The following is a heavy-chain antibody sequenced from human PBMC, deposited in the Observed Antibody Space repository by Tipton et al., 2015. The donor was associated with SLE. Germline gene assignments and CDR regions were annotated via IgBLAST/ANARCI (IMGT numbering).Heavy chain of an antibody. Sequence: TLSLTCTVSGGSINSYYWSWIRQPPGKGLEWIGYIHSSGSTNYNSSLESRVTISIDTSRNQFSLKLTSVTAADTALYYCARSGVYWGQGTLVTVSS. CDR3: ARSGVY. D-gene: IGHD1-26*01. CDR1: GGSINSYY. V-gene: IGHV4-59*12. J-gene: IGHJ4*02. CDR2: IHSSGST.